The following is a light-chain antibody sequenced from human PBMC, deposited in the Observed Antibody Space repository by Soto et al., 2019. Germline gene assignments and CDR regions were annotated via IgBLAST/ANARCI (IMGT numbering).Light chain of an antibody. CDR3: QQYGGSPRT. Sequence: EIVLTQSPGTLSLSPGERATLSCRASQSVSSNYLAWYQQKSGQAPRLFIYGASSRATGIPDRFSGSGSGTDFTLTISRLEPEDFAVYYCQQYGGSPRTFGQGTKVEIK. J-gene: IGKJ1*01. V-gene: IGKV3-20*01. CDR2: GAS. CDR1: QSVSSNY.